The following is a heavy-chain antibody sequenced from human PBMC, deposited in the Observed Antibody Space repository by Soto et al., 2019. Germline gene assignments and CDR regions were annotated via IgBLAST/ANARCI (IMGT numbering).Heavy chain of an antibody. Sequence: GGSLRLSCAASGFHFDNYAMHWVRRAPGKGLEWVSGISYSSVTFDYADSVKGRFTISRDNTKNIVYLQMNSLSADDSAVYYCARRALSGDADCWGQGT. CDR3: ARRALSGDADC. CDR2: ISYSSVTF. D-gene: IGHD2-21*01. V-gene: IGHV3-9*01. J-gene: IGHJ1*01. CDR1: GFHFDNYA.